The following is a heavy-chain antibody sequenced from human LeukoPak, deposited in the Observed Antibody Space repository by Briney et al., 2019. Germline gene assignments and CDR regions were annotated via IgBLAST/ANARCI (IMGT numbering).Heavy chain of an antibody. CDR1: EFTFSSYN. Sequence: PGGSLRLSCAASEFTFSSYNMNWVRQAPGKGLEWVSYITSNSDTIYYADSVKGRFTISRDNAKNSLYLQMNSLRAEDTALYYCAKAKVRGSFDYWGQGTLVTVSS. V-gene: IGHV3-48*04. J-gene: IGHJ4*02. CDR2: ITSNSDTI. D-gene: IGHD3-10*01. CDR3: AKAKVRGSFDY.